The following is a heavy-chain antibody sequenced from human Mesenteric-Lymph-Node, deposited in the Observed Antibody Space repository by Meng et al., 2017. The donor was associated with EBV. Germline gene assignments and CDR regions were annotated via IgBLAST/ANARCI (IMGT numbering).Heavy chain of an antibody. V-gene: IGHV4-61*01. J-gene: IGHJ5*02. Sequence: VPDTINPCMPRSLTCRAFVSSLTDVIYCLRWILQPPGNGLEGIPYIYYSGSTNFNPSLKSRAAISVDTSKNQFSLRLSSVTAADTAVYYCARTGRCSGDSCYYNWFDPWGQGTLVTVSS. D-gene: IGHD2-15*01. CDR1: VSSLTDVIYC. CDR3: ARTGRCSGDSCYYNWFDP. CDR2: IYYSGST.